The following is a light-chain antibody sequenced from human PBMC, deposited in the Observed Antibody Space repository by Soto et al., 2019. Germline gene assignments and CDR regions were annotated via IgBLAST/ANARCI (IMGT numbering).Light chain of an antibody. CDR3: QQYTNSPGIT. CDR2: AAS. V-gene: IGKV3-20*01. Sequence: EIALTQSPGTLSLSPGERATLSCRASQGIGSKYLAWYQQKPGQAPRLLIYAASSRATGIPDRFSGSGSGTDFTLTISRLEPEDFAVYHCQQYTNSPGITCGQGTRLEIK. J-gene: IGKJ5*01. CDR1: QGIGSKY.